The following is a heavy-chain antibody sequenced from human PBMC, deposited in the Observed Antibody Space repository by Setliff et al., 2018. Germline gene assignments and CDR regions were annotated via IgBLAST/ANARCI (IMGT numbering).Heavy chain of an antibody. J-gene: IGHJ6*03. D-gene: IGHD2-21*01. Sequence: PSETLSLTCAASGGTFTYYYWTWIRQSPAKGLEWIGEITHTGTTGSTKYNPSLKSRVTMSIDTSKNQFSLMVTSVTAADTAVYYCARGLEGEDYFYYMDVWGKGNTVTVSS. CDR1: GGTFTYYY. CDR2: ITHTGTTGST. V-gene: IGHV4-34*01. CDR3: ARGLEGEDYFYYMDV.